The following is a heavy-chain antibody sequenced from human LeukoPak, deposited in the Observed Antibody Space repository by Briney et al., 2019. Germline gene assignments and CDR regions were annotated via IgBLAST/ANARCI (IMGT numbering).Heavy chain of an antibody. D-gene: IGHD2-2*01. Sequence: KTGGSLRLSCAASGFTFSSYAISWVRQAPGQGLEWMGGIIPIFGTANYAQKFQGRVTITTDESTSTAYMELSSLRSEDTAVYYCARGTYCSSTSCSPTNLDYWGQGTLVTVSS. CDR1: GFTFSSYA. CDR3: ARGTYCSSTSCSPTNLDY. V-gene: IGHV1-69*05. CDR2: IIPIFGTA. J-gene: IGHJ4*02.